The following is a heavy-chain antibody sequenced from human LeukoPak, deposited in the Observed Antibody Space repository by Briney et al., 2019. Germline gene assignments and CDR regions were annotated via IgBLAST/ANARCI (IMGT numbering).Heavy chain of an antibody. CDR3: AQQLVPAYNWFDP. V-gene: IGHV3-21*01. D-gene: IGHD6-13*01. J-gene: IGHJ5*02. CDR1: GFTFSSYG. CDR2: ISSSSSYI. Sequence: GGTLRLSCAASGFTFSSYGMSWVRQAPGKGLEWVSSISSSSSYIYYADSVKGRFTISRDNAKNSLYLQMNSLRAEDTAVYYCAQQLVPAYNWFDPWGQGTLVTVSS.